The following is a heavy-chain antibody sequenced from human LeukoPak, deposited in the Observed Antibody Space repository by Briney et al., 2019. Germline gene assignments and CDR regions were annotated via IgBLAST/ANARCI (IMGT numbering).Heavy chain of an antibody. CDR3: ARDMRDGFNWFDP. CDR1: GYTFTGYY. Sequence: ASVKVSCKASGYTFTGYYMHWVRQAPGQGLEWMGWINPNSGGTNYAQKFQGRVTMTRDTSISTAYMELSRLRSDDTAMYYCARDMRDGFNWFDPWGQGTLVTVSS. J-gene: IGHJ5*02. D-gene: IGHD5-24*01. V-gene: IGHV1-2*02. CDR2: INPNSGGT.